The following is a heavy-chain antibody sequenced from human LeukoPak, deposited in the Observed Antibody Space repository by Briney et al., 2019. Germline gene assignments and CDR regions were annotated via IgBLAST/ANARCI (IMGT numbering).Heavy chain of an antibody. CDR1: GGSISSGGYY. V-gene: IGHV4-31*03. CDR2: IYYSGST. D-gene: IGHD4-17*01. Sequence: SETLSLTCTVSGGSISSGGYYWSWIRQHPGKGLEWIGYIYYSGSTYYHPSLKSRVTISVDTSKNQFSLKLSSVTAADTAVYYCARGDYLYYFDYWGQGTLVTVSS. CDR3: ARGDYLYYFDY. J-gene: IGHJ4*02.